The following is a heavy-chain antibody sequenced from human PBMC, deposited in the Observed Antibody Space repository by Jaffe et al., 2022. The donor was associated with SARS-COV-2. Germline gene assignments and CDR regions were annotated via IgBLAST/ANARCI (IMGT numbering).Heavy chain of an antibody. D-gene: IGHD3-10*01. CDR3: ARADPTMDLYYYYGMDV. CDR1: GGSFSGYY. J-gene: IGHJ6*02. Sequence: QVQLQQWGAGLLKPSETLSLTCAVYGGSFSGYYWSWIRQPPGKGLEWIGEINHSGSTNYNPSLKSRVTISVDTSKNQFSLKLSSVTAADTAVYYCARADPTMDLYYYYGMDVWGQGTTVTVSS. V-gene: IGHV4-34*01. CDR2: INHSGST.